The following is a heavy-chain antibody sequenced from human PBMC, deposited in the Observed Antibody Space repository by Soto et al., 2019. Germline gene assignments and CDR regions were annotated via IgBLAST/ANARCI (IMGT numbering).Heavy chain of an antibody. CDR3: ARESAVAALDP. D-gene: IGHD6-19*01. J-gene: IGHJ5*02. CDR1: GYTFTSYG. V-gene: IGHV1-18*01. CDR2: ISAYNGNT. Sequence: QVQLVQSGAEVKKPGASVKVSCKASGYTFTSYGISWVRQAPGQGLEWMGWISAYNGNTNYAQKLQGRVTMNTDTSTRTAYMELRRLRSDDTAVYYCARESAVAALDPWGQGTLVTVSS.